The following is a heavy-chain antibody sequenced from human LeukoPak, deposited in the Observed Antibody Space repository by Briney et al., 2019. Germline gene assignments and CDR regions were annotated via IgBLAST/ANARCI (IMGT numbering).Heavy chain of an antibody. D-gene: IGHD6-25*01. CDR3: AATGSETDAFDI. V-gene: IGHV1-58*02. Sequence: SVKVSCKASGFTFSTSAMQWVRQARGQRLECIGWIAVGNGHTNYAQKFQERVSITRDMSTTTAYMELSNLRSEDTAVYYCAATGSETDAFDIWGQGTMVTVSS. CDR2: IAVGNGHT. J-gene: IGHJ3*02. CDR1: GFTFSTSA.